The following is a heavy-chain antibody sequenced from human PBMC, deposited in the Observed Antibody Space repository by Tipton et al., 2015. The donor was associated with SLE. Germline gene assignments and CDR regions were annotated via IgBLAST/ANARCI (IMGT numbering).Heavy chain of an antibody. J-gene: IGHJ3*02. CDR3: ARDRDSSGWYRNFDI. V-gene: IGHV4-34*09. Sequence: TLSLTCAVYGGSFSGYYWSWIRQPPGKGLEWIGYIYYSGSTYYNPSLKSRVTISVDTSKNQFSLKLSSVTAADTAVYYCARDRDSSGWYRNFDIWGQGTMVTVSS. CDR2: IYYSGST. D-gene: IGHD6-19*01. CDR1: GGSFSGYY.